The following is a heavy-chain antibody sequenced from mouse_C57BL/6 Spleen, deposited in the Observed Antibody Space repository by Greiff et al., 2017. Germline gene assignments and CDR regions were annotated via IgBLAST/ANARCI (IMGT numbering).Heavy chain of an antibody. J-gene: IGHJ2*01. CDR1: GYTFTSYW. Sequence: QVQLQQPGAELVKPGASVKLSCKASGYTFTSYWMHWVNQRPGQGLEWIGMIHPNSGNTNYNEKFKSKATLTVDKSSSTAYMQLSSLTSEDSAVYYCATVVTYFDYWGQGTTLTVSS. CDR3: ATVVTYFDY. V-gene: IGHV1-64*01. CDR2: IHPNSGNT. D-gene: IGHD2-3*01.